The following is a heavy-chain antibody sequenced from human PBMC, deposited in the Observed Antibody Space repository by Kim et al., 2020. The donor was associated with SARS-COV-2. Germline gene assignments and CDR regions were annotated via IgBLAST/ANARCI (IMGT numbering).Heavy chain of an antibody. CDR3: ARHLRGYYYYGMDV. CDR2: ISYDGSNK. V-gene: IGHV3-30-3*01. J-gene: IGHJ6*02. CDR1: GFTFSSYA. D-gene: IGHD3-16*01. Sequence: GGSLRLSCAASGFTFSSYAMHWVRQAPGKGLEWVAVISYDGSNKYYADSVKGRFTISRDNSKNTLYLQMNSLRAEDTAVYYCARHLRGYYYYGMDVWGQG.